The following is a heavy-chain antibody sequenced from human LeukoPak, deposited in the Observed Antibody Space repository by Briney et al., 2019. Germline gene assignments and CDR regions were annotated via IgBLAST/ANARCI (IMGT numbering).Heavy chain of an antibody. J-gene: IGHJ4*02. V-gene: IGHV3-30*18. D-gene: IGHD5-18*01. CDR2: ISYDGSKK. Sequence: PGGSLRLSCAASGFTFSSYGMHWVRQAPGKGLEWVAVISYDGSKKYYGDSVKGRFTMSRDNSKNTLYLQMNSLRAEDTAVYYCAKEKYRGYSYGSGDYWGQGTLVTVSS. CDR3: AKEKYRGYSYGSGDY. CDR1: GFTFSSYG.